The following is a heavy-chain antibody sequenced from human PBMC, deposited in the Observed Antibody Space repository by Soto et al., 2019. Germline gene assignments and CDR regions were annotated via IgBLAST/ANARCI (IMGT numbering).Heavy chain of an antibody. V-gene: IGHV3-23*01. CDR1: GFTFSSYA. J-gene: IGHJ4*02. CDR3: EKLDDDVWGSYRYNYFDY. CDR2: ISGSGGST. Sequence: EVQLLESGGGLVQPGGSLRLSCAASGFTFSSYAMSWVRQAPGKGLEWVSAISGSGGSTYYADSVEGRFTISRHNTKNTRYLQMNSLRAEDTAVYYCEKLDDDVWGSYRYNYFDYCGRGALVTVSS. D-gene: IGHD3-16*02.